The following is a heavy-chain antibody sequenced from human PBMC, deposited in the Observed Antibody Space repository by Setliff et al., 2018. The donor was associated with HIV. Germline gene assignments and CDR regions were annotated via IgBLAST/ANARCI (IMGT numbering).Heavy chain of an antibody. V-gene: IGHV3-33*03. CDR1: GFTFSTHA. Sequence: PGGSLRLSCGASGFTFSTHAMHWVRQAPGKALEWVAYIWYDGSNKYYADSVKGRFTISRDNAQNSLYLHMNSLRAEDTAVYYCAKNIAGVCYSGLDYWGQGALVTVSS. CDR3: AKNIAGVCYSGLDY. D-gene: IGHD2-15*01. CDR2: IWYDGSNK. J-gene: IGHJ4*02.